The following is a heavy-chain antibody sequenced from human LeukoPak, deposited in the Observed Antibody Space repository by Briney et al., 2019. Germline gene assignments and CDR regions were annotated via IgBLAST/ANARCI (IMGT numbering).Heavy chain of an antibody. CDR1: SGSISDSSYY. CDR3: ARDKLTAAVDY. Sequence: PSETLSLTCTVSSGSISDSSYYWGWIRQPPGKGLEWIANIYYSGSTYYNPSLKSRVTISVDRSKNQFSLKLSSVTTADTAVYYCARDKLTAAVDYWGQGTLVTVSS. D-gene: IGHD6-13*01. CDR2: IYYSGST. J-gene: IGHJ4*02. V-gene: IGHV4-39*07.